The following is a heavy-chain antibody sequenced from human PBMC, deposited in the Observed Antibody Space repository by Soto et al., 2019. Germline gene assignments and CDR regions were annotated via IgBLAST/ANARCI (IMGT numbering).Heavy chain of an antibody. D-gene: IGHD2-15*01. CDR1: GFTFSNYA. CDR3: AKTWHDFGSYQRGNDFDY. CDR2: ISGSGGST. Sequence: EVQLLESGGGLVQPGGSLILSCAASGFTFSNYAMSWFRQAPGKGLEWVSGISGSGGSTYYAVSVKGRFTISRDNSKNTRYLQMNGLRAEDTAVYYCAKTWHDFGSYQRGNDFDYWGQGTLVTVSS. J-gene: IGHJ4*02. V-gene: IGHV3-23*01.